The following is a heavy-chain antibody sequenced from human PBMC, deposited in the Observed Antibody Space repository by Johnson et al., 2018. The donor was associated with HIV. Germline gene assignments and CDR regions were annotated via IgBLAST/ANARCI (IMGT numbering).Heavy chain of an antibody. CDR1: GFAFRSYW. Sequence: VQLVESGGGLVQPGGSLRLSCAASGFAFRSYWMHWVRQAPGKGLVWVSRINSDGSSTSYADSVKGRFTISRDSAKNTLYLQMNSLRAEDTAVYFCARDGKYSSIGPDAFDVWGQGTMVAVS. CDR2: INSDGSST. V-gene: IGHV3-74*01. D-gene: IGHD6-13*01. CDR3: ARDGKYSSIGPDAFDV. J-gene: IGHJ3*01.